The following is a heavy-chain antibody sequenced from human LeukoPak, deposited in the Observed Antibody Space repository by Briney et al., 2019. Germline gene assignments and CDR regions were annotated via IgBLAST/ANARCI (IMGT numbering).Heavy chain of an antibody. CDR1: GYSFTSYW. D-gene: IGHD2-15*01. V-gene: IGHV5-51*01. CDR3: ARPYCSGGSCYFDY. J-gene: IGHJ4*02. Sequence: GESLKISCKGSGYSFTSYWIGWVRHMPGKGLEWMGIIYPGDSDTTYSPSFQGQATISADTPISTAYLQWSSLRASDTAMYYCARPYCSGGSCYFDYWGQGTLVTVSS. CDR2: IYPGDSDT.